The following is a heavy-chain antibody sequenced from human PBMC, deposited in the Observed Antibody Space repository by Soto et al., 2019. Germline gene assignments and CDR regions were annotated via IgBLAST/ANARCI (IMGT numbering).Heavy chain of an antibody. Sequence: SETLSLTCVVSGYSIISGYYWALVRQPPGKELEWIGSIYHSGKTYYKPSLRSRVTVSVDTSKNQFSMKLISVTAADTAVYYCARDKRVTMIGGWFDPWGQGTLVTVSS. D-gene: IGHD3-22*01. J-gene: IGHJ5*02. V-gene: IGHV4-38-2*02. CDR1: GYSIISGYY. CDR3: ARDKRVTMIGGWFDP. CDR2: IYHSGKT.